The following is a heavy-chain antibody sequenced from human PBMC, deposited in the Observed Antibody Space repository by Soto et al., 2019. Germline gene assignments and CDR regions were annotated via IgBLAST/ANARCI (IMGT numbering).Heavy chain of an antibody. J-gene: IGHJ4*02. CDR1: GYTFTNYD. D-gene: IGHD1-26*01. CDR2: MNPSNGNT. Sequence: QVQLVQSGAEVKKPGASVRGSCKASGYTFTNYDINWVRQATGQGLEWMGWMNPSNGNTGYAQKFKGRVTMTRDTSISTAYMELSSLTSADTAVYYCARFVRHQLPTIDYWGQGALVTVSS. CDR3: ARFVRHQLPTIDY. V-gene: IGHV1-8*01.